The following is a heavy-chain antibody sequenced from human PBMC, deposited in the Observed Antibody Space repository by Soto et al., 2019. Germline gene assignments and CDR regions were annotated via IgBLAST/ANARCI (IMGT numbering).Heavy chain of an antibody. J-gene: IGHJ4*02. D-gene: IGHD3-9*01. V-gene: IGHV3-7*01. CDR3: ASGLRYFDWFMARLVSN. CDR1: GFTFSSYW. Sequence: PGGSLRLSCAASGFTFSSYWMSWVRQAPGKGLEWVANIKQDGSEKYYVDSVKGRFTISRDNAKNSLYLQMNSLRAEDTAVYYCASGLRYFDWFMARLVSNWGQGTLVTVSS. CDR2: IKQDGSEK.